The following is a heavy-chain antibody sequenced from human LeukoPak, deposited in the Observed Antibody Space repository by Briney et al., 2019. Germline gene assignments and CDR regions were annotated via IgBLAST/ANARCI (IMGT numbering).Heavy chain of an antibody. CDR2: INPNSGST. D-gene: IGHD1-1*01. CDR3: ARQLETTGGWFDP. V-gene: IGHV1-2*02. J-gene: IGHJ5*02. Sequence: ASVKVSCEASGYTFTGYYMHWVRQAPGQGLEWMGWINPNSGSTNYAQKFQGRVTMTRDTSISTAYMELSRLRSDDTAVYYCARQLETTGGWFDPWGQGTLVTVSS. CDR1: GYTFTGYY.